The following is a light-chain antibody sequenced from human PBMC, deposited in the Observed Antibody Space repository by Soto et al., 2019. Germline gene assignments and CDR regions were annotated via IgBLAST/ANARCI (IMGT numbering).Light chain of an antibody. CDR2: GAS. CDR3: QQRSNWHKVT. V-gene: IGKV3D-20*02. J-gene: IGKJ5*01. Sequence: DIVLTQSPSTLSASAGERATLSCRASQSVSNNYIAWYQQQPGQAPSLIIYGASKRATGIPDRFSGSGSGTDLALTLSSLKPEHFAVSSCQQRSNWHKVTFGQGTRLEIK. CDR1: QSVSNNY.